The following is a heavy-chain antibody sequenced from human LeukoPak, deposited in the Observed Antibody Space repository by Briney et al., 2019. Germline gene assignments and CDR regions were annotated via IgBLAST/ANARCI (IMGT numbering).Heavy chain of an antibody. D-gene: IGHD6-13*01. CDR2: MNPNSGNT. Sequence: GASVKVSCEASGYTFTTYDINWVRQAAGQGLEWMGWMNPNSGNTGNAQKFQGRVTMTRNTSISTAYMELTSLTSEDTAVYFCARIAAPGNMRLNFWGQGTLDTVSS. CDR1: GYTFTTYD. V-gene: IGHV1-8*01. J-gene: IGHJ4*02. CDR3: ARIAAPGNMRLNF.